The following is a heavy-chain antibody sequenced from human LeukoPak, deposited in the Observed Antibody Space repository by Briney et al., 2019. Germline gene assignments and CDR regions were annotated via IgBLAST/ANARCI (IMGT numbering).Heavy chain of an antibody. CDR3: TIIPNVILFTHYFEY. V-gene: IGHV1-69*11. CDR1: GGVFTTYA. D-gene: IGHD2-21*01. CDR2: IIPFLGTT. J-gene: IGHJ4*02. Sequence: GASVKVSCKASGGVFTTYAVSWVRQAPGQGLEWMGSIIPFLGTTNYARKFQGRVTITADEPTRTAYMELTYVRSDDTAVYYCTIIPNVILFTHYFEYWGQGTLVTVSS.